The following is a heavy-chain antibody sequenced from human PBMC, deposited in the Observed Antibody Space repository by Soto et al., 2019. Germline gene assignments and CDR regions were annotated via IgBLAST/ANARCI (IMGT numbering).Heavy chain of an antibody. CDR1: GGTFSSYA. CDR2: IIPIFGTA. CDR3: ARLYYYDSSYYYYGMDV. Sequence: ASVKVSCKASGGTFSSYAISWVRQAPGQGLEWMGGIIPIFGTANYAQKFQGRVMITADESTSTAYMELSSLRSEDTAVYYCARLYYYDSSYYYYGMDVWGQGTTVTVSS. J-gene: IGHJ6*02. D-gene: IGHD3-22*01. V-gene: IGHV1-69*13.